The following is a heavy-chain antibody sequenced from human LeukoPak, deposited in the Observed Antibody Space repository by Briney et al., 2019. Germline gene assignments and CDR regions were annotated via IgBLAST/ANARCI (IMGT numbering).Heavy chain of an antibody. Sequence: GSVTVSCKASGYTFTSEDINWVRPAHGQGLEWMGWMNPNSGNTGYAQKFQGRVTMTRNTSISTAYMELSSLRSEDTAVYYCAVFGYYYDSSAAFDIWGQGTMVTVSS. V-gene: IGHV1-8*01. J-gene: IGHJ3*02. CDR3: AVFGYYYDSSAAFDI. CDR1: GYTFTSED. CDR2: MNPNSGNT. D-gene: IGHD3-22*01.